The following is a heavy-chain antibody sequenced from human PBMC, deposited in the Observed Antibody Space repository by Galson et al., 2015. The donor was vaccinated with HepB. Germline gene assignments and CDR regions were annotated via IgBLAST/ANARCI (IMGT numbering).Heavy chain of an antibody. V-gene: IGHV6-1*01. CDR2: TYYRSKWQK. CDR1: GDSVSANTAV. J-gene: IGHJ6*02. CDR3: AYGVDA. Sequence: AISGDSVSANTAVWNWIRQSPSRGLEWLGRTYYRSKWQKDYAVSMKSRITISTDTSRNQVSLQLNSMSPEDTAVYYCAYGVDAWGQGTTVTVSS.